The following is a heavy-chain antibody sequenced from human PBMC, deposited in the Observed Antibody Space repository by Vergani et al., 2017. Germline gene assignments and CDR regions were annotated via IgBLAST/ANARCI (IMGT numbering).Heavy chain of an antibody. CDR1: GFSFHTYC. CDR3: AKDGRENSDYGYFDY. D-gene: IGHD4-17*01. V-gene: IGHV3-30*02. J-gene: IGHJ4*02. CDR2: IGYDGRIK. Sequence: QVQLVETGGGVVQPGGSLSLYFATSGFSFHTYCPHLVLQAPGKGLEGVAFIGYDGRIKYNVDSVKGRFTIARDTSKKTLSLQMRSLRADDTAVYYCAKDGRENSDYGYFDYWGQGTLVTVSS.